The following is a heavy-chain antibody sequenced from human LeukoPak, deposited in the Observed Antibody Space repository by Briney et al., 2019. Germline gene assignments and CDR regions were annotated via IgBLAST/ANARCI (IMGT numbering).Heavy chain of an antibody. V-gene: IGHV5-51*01. Sequence: KTGESLKISCKGSGYSFTSYWIGWVRQMPGKGLEWMGIIYPGDSDTRYSPSFQGQVTISADKSISTAYLQWRSLKASDTAMYYWRGTPGVVNDVFDIGGKGKMVTVSS. CDR3: RGTPGVVNDVFDI. CDR1: GYSFTSYW. J-gene: IGHJ3*02. CDR2: IYPGDSDT. D-gene: IGHD3-16*01.